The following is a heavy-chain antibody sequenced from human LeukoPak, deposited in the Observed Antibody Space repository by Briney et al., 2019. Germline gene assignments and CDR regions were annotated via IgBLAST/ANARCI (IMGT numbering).Heavy chain of an antibody. CDR1: GFTFSSYW. CDR2: IKQDGTEK. Sequence: GGSLRPSCAASGFTFSSYWMSWVRQAPGKGLEWVANIKQDGTEKYYVDSVKGRFTISRDNAKNSLYLQMNSLRAEDTAVYYCARDVGPISAAGTVFDYWGQGTLVTVSS. CDR3: ARDVGPISAAGTVFDY. V-gene: IGHV3-7*01. D-gene: IGHD6-13*01. J-gene: IGHJ4*02.